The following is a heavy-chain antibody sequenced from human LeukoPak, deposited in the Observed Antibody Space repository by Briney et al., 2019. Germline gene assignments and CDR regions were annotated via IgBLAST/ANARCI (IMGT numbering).Heavy chain of an antibody. CDR3: ARPPAYDSCNYYFAY. D-gene: IGHD3-22*01. CDR1: GFTFSTYW. CDR2: INSDGSDT. J-gene: IGHJ4*02. Sequence: PGGSLRLSCAASGFTFSTYWMHWVRQVPGKGLVWVSHINSDGSDTSYADSVKGRFTVSRDNAKNTLYLQMNSLRVEDTAVYYCARPPAYDSCNYYFAYWGQGILVTVSS. V-gene: IGHV3-74*01.